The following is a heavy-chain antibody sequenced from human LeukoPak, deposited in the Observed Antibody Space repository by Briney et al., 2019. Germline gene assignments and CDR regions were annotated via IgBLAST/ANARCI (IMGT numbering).Heavy chain of an antibody. Sequence: PGGSLRLSCAASGFTFSSYAMSWVRQAPGKGLGWVSAISGSGGSTYYADSVKGRFTISRDNSKNTLYLQMNSLRAEGTAVYYCAKDRVSDYYDSSGYYSWFDPWGQGTLVTVSS. D-gene: IGHD3-22*01. V-gene: IGHV3-23*01. CDR1: GFTFSSYA. CDR3: AKDRVSDYYDSSGYYSWFDP. J-gene: IGHJ5*02. CDR2: ISGSGGST.